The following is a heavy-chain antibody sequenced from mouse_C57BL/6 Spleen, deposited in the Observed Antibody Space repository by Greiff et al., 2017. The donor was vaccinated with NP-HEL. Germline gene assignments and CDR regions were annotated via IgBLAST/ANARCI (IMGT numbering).Heavy chain of an antibody. D-gene: IGHD1-1*01. CDR1: GYTFTSYG. Sequence: QVQLVESGAELARPGASVKLSCKASGYTFTSYGISWVKQRTGQGLEWIGEIYPRSGNTYYNEKFKGKATLTADKSSSTAYMELRSLTSEDSAVYFCARDGYGSSDYAMDYWGQGTSVTVSS. CDR2: IYPRSGNT. V-gene: IGHV1-81*01. CDR3: ARDGYGSSDYAMDY. J-gene: IGHJ4*01.